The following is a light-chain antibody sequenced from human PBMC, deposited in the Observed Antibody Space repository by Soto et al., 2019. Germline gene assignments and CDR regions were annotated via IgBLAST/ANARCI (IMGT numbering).Light chain of an antibody. CDR2: MAS. V-gene: IGKV1-5*03. CDR1: QSISSW. CDR3: QHYNDYSRI. J-gene: IGKJ1*01. Sequence: DNLMSQSPSTMSASIGDRVTITCRASQSISSWLAWYQQKPGKAPKLLIYMASNLQSGVPSRFSGSGSGTEFTLTISSLQPDDFATYYCQHYNDYSRIFGQGTKVEIK.